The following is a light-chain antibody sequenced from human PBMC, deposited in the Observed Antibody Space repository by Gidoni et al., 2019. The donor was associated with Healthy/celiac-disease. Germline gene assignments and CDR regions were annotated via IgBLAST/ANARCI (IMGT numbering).Light chain of an antibody. CDR2: GAS. J-gene: IGKJ1*01. CDR1: QCVSSSY. CDR3: QQYGSSPRGT. V-gene: IGKV3-20*01. Sequence: DIELTQSPATLSLSPGERATLSCRASQCVSSSYLAWYQQKPGQAPRLLIYGASSRATGIPDRCSGSGSGTDVTLTISRLEPEDFAVYYCQQYGSSPRGTFGQGTKVEIK.